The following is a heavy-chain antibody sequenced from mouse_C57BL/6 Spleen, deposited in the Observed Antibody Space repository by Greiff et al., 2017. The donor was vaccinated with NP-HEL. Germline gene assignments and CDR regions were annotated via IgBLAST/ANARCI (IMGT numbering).Heavy chain of an antibody. J-gene: IGHJ2*01. V-gene: IGHV14-2*01. CDR2: IDPEDGET. D-gene: IGHD3-3*01. CDR1: GFNIKDYY. Sequence: VQLQQSGAELVKPGASVKLSCTASGFNIKDYYMHWVKQRTEQGLEWIGRIDPEDGETKYAPKFKGKSTITAATSSNTAYLQLSSLTSEDTAVLYCAREGPWGYSDYWGQGTTLTVSS. CDR3: AREGPWGYSDY.